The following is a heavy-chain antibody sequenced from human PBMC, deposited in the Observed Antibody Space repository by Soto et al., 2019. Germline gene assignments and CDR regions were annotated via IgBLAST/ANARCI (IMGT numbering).Heavy chain of an antibody. J-gene: IGHJ6*02. V-gene: IGHV1-2*02. CDR2: INPNSGGT. CDR1: GYAFTGYY. Sequence: DALKGYCKACGYAFTGYYMHWVRQAPGQGLEWMGWINPNSGGTNYAQKFQGRVTMTRDTSISTAYMELSRLRSDATAVYYCARDRGSGLEPYDCYGMDVWGQGISVTV. CDR3: ARDRGSGLEPYDCYGMDV. D-gene: IGHD6-19*01.